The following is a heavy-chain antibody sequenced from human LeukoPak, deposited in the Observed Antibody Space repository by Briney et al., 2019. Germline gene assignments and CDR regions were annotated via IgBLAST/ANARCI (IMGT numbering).Heavy chain of an antibody. D-gene: IGHD5-24*01. J-gene: IGHJ4*02. CDR3: AKDLGLLRRDGYNLGS. CDR2: ISSSGSTI. CDR1: GFTFSSYE. V-gene: IGHV3-48*03. Sequence: GGSLRLSCAASGFTFSSYEMNWVRQAPGKGLEWVSYISSSGSTIYYADSVKGRFTISRDNSKNTLYLQMNNLRAEDTAVYYCAKDLGLLRRDGYNLGSWGQGTLVTVSS.